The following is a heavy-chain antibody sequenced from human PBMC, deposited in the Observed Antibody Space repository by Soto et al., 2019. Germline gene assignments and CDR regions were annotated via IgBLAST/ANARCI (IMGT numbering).Heavy chain of an antibody. Sequence: ASVKVSCKASGYTFTSYGISWVRQAPGQGLEWMGWISAYNGNTNYAQKLQGRVTMTTDTSTSTAYMELRSLRSDDTAVYYCAGDCSSTSCPRSPFYGDYETGPFDPWGQGTLVTVSS. D-gene: IGHD2-2*01. CDR3: AGDCSSTSCPRSPFYGDYETGPFDP. CDR1: GYTFTSYG. J-gene: IGHJ5*02. CDR2: ISAYNGNT. V-gene: IGHV1-18*01.